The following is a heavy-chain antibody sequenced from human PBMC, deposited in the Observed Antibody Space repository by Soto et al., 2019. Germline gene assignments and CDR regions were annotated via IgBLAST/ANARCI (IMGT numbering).Heavy chain of an antibody. CDR2: MDPKTGNT. D-gene: IGHD6-19*01. CDR3: ARGRGWRDY. J-gene: IGHJ4*02. CDR1: GYSFTSYD. V-gene: IGHV1-8*01. Sequence: QVQLVQSGAEVKKPGASVKVSCRASGYSFTSYDINWVRQATGQGLEWMGWMDPKTGNTDYGQKFQGRVTMTRNTSISTAYIELSSLTAEDTAVYYCARGRGWRDYWGQGTLVTVSS.